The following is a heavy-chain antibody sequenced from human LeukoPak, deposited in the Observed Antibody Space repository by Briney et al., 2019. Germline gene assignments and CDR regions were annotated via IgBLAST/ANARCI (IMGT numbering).Heavy chain of an antibody. V-gene: IGHV4-34*01. J-gene: IGHJ3*02. CDR1: GGSFSGYY. CDR2: INHSGST. D-gene: IGHD3-3*01. CDR3: ARAAQGYYDFWSGYYQGHDAFDI. Sequence: ASETLSLTCAVYGGSFSGYYWSWIRQPPGKGLEWIGEINHSGSTNYNPSLKSRVTISVDTSKNQFSLKLSSVTAADTAVYYCARAAQGYYDFWSGYYQGHDAFDIWGQGTMVTVSS.